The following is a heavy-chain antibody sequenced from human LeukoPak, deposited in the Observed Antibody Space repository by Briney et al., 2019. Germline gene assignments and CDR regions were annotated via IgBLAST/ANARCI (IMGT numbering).Heavy chain of an antibody. Sequence: GGSLRLSCAASGFTFSSYGMSWVRQAPGKGLEWVSAISGSGGSTYYADSVKGRFTISRDNAKNSLYLQMNSLRAEDTAVYYCARDLLLAVAGTGQGYWGQGTLVTVSS. CDR1: GFTFSSYG. V-gene: IGHV3-23*01. CDR3: ARDLLLAVAGTGQGY. D-gene: IGHD6-19*01. CDR2: ISGSGGST. J-gene: IGHJ4*02.